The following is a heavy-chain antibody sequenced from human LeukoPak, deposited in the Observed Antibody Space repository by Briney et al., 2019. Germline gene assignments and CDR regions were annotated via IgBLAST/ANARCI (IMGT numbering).Heavy chain of an antibody. CDR3: AREAVAAAQVFDP. D-gene: IGHD6-19*01. V-gene: IGHV1-69*06. CDR2: IIPIFGTA. J-gene: IGHJ5*02. Sequence: SVKVSCKASGGTFSSYAISWVRQAPGHGLEWMGGIIPIFGTANYAQKFQGRVTITADKSTSTAYMELSSLRSEDTAVYYCAREAVAAAQVFDPWGQGTLVTVSS. CDR1: GGTFSSYA.